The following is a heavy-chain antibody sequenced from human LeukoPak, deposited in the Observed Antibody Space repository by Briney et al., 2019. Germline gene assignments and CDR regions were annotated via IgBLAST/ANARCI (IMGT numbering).Heavy chain of an antibody. V-gene: IGHV1-2*06. CDR1: GYTFTGYY. Sequence: ASVKVSCKASGYTFTGYYMHWVRQAPGQGLEWMGRINPNSGGTNYAQKFQGRVTMTRDTSISTAYMELSRLRSDDTAVYYCARGNPTQLLRYFDSLLDYWGQGTLVTVSS. CDR2: INPNSGGT. CDR3: ARGNPTQLLRYFDSLLDY. D-gene: IGHD3-9*01. J-gene: IGHJ4*02.